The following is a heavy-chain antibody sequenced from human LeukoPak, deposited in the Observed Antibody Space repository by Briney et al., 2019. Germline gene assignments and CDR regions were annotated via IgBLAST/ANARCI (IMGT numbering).Heavy chain of an antibody. Sequence: PGGSLRLSCAASGFTVSSNYMSWVRQAPGKGPEWVPVIYSGGSTYYADSVKGRFTISRDNSKNTLYLQMNSLRAEDTAVYYCARDGGYCSGGSCTDYWGQGTLVTVSS. CDR1: GFTVSSNY. J-gene: IGHJ4*02. V-gene: IGHV3-53*01. CDR2: IYSGGST. D-gene: IGHD2-15*01. CDR3: ARDGGYCSGGSCTDY.